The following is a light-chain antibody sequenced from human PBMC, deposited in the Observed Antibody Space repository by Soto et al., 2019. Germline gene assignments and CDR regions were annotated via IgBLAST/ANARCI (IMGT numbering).Light chain of an antibody. CDR1: SSDVGAYNF. CDR3: SSYTSSNTTYV. V-gene: IGLV2-14*01. Sequence: QSLLTQPASLSGSPGQSITISCTGSSSDVGAYNFVSWYQHHPGKAPKLILYEVTTRPSGVSSRFSGSKSGNTASLTISGLQADDEANYYCSSYTSSNTTYVYGTGTKVNVL. CDR2: EVT. J-gene: IGLJ1*01.